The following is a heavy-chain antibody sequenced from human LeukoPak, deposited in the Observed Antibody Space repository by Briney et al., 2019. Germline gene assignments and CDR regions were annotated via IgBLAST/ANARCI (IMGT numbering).Heavy chain of an antibody. Sequence: SETLSLTCAVYGGSFSGYYWSWIRQPPGKGLEWIGEINHSGSTNYNPTLKSRVTISVDTSKNQFSLKLSAETAADTAVYYCASGVVVSRNFDYWGQGTLVTVSS. CDR1: GGSFSGYY. CDR2: INHSGST. V-gene: IGHV4-34*01. J-gene: IGHJ4*02. CDR3: ASGVVVSRNFDY. D-gene: IGHD3-22*01.